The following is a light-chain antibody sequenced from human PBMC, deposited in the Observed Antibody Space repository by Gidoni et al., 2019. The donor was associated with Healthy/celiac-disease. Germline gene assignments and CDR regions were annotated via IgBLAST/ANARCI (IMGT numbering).Light chain of an antibody. CDR2: AAS. CDR3: QQSYSTPGT. J-gene: IGKJ1*01. Sequence: DIQMTPSPSSLSASVGDRVTITCRASQSISSYLNWYQQKPGKAPKLLIYAASSLQSGVPSRFSGSGSGRAFTLTISSLKPEDFATYYCQQSYSTPGTFGQGTKVEIK. CDR1: QSISSY. V-gene: IGKV1-39*01.